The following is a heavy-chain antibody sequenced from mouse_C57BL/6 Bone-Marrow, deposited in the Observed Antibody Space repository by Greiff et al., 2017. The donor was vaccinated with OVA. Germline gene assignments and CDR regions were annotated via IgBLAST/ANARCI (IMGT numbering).Heavy chain of an antibody. CDR1: GFTFSSYA. Sequence: EVQGVESGGGLVKPGGSLKLSCAASGFTFSSYAMSWVRQTPEKRLEWVATISDGGSYTYYLDNLKGRFIISRDNAKNNMYLQMSHLKSEDTAVYYYAGWGYYCSGNRYFDVWGTGTAITVSS. D-gene: IGHD1-1*01. V-gene: IGHV5-4*01. CDR3: AGWGYYCSGNRYFDV. J-gene: IGHJ1*03. CDR2: ISDGGSYT.